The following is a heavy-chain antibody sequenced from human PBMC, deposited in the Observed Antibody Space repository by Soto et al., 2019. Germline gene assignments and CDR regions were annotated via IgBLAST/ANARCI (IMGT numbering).Heavy chain of an antibody. D-gene: IGHD4-4*01. J-gene: IGHJ6*02. CDR1: EFSFRSHG. CDR2: ICNDGSNK. CDR3: ATVGALTTTYCMDL. Sequence: QGQLVESGGGVVQPGRSLRLSCAASEFSFRSHGMHWVHQAAGKGLEWVAVICNDGSNKYYADSVKGLFTISTHNSNNMLHLQMDSLRAEDTAVYYCATVGALTTTYCMDLWGQGTAVTVSS. V-gene: IGHV3-33*01.